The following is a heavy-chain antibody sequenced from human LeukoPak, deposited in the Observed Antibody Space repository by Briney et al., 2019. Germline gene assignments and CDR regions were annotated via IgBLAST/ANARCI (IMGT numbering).Heavy chain of an antibody. Sequence: GGSLRLSCAASGFTVSSNYMTWVRQAPGKGLEWVSVIYSGGSTYYADSVKGRFTISTDNAKNSLYLQMNSLRAEDTAVYYCARASGSYSDYWGQGTLVTVSS. CDR2: IYSGGST. CDR3: ARASGSYSDY. D-gene: IGHD1-26*01. CDR1: GFTVSSNY. J-gene: IGHJ4*02. V-gene: IGHV3-66*01.